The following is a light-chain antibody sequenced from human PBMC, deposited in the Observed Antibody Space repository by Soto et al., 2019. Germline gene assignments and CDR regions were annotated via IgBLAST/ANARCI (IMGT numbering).Light chain of an antibody. V-gene: IGLV2-8*01. CDR1: SNDVGGYNY. J-gene: IGLJ1*01. CDR3: SSFAVSNSFV. CDR2: EVN. Sequence: QSVLTQPPSASGSPGQSVTISCTGTSNDVGGYNYVSWYQQHPGKAPKLMIYEVNKRPSGVPDRFSGSKSGNTASLTVSGLKAEDEADYYCSSFAVSNSFVFGTGTKVTV.